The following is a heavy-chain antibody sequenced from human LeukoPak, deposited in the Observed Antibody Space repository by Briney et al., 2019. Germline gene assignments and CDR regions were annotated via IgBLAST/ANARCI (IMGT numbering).Heavy chain of an antibody. CDR3: VRGPRIAATSY. J-gene: IGHJ4*02. D-gene: IGHD6-25*01. V-gene: IGHV3-7*03. CDR1: GFSFSSFW. CDR2: IKQDGSEK. Sequence: GGSLRLSCATSGFSFSSFWMSWVRQAPGKGLEWVANIKQDGSEKQYVDSVKGRFAISRDNAKKSLYLQINTLRAEDTAVYYCVRGPRIAATSYWGQGTLVTVSS.